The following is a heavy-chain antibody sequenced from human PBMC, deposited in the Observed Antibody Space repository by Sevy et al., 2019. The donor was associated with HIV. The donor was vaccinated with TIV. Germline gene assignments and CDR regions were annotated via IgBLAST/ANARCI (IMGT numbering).Heavy chain of an antibody. CDR3: ARFAVDYYGSGSYYNSFDY. D-gene: IGHD3-10*01. CDR1: GYSISSGYY. V-gene: IGHV4-38-2*01. Sequence: SESLSLTCAVSGYSISSGYYWGWIRQPPGKGLEWIGSIYHSGSTYYNPSLKSRVTISVDTSNNQFSLKLSSVTAADTAVYYCARFAVDYYGSGSYYNSFDYWGQGTLVTVSS. J-gene: IGHJ4*02. CDR2: IYHSGST.